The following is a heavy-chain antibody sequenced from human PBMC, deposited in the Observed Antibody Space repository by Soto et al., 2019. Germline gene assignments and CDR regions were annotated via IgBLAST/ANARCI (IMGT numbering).Heavy chain of an antibody. D-gene: IGHD5-12*01. CDR3: ARVPNTGSFDS. V-gene: IGHV1-2*04. J-gene: IGHJ4*02. CDR1: GYTFTDYF. Sequence: QVQVVQSGAEVKKPGASVKVSCKASGYTFTDYFMHWMRQAPGQGFEWMGWIDPNSGGTSYAQKFQGWVTMTRDTSSRTAYMELSRLKSDDTAVYYCARVPNTGSFDSWGKGPLVTVSS. CDR2: IDPNSGGT.